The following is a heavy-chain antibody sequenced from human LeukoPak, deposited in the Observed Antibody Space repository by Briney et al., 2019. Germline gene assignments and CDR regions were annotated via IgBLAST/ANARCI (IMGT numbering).Heavy chain of an antibody. D-gene: IGHD2-21*02. V-gene: IGHV3-23*01. CDR2: ISGSAGST. J-gene: IGHJ4*02. CDR1: GFTFTSYA. Sequence: AGGSLRLSCAASGFTFTSYAMSWVRQAPGKGLEWVSAISGSAGSTYYADSVKGRFTISRDNSKNTLYLLMNSLRAEDTAVYYCSEPSNPVVGVTATYFYFWGQGTLVTVSS. CDR3: SEPSNPVVGVTATYFYF.